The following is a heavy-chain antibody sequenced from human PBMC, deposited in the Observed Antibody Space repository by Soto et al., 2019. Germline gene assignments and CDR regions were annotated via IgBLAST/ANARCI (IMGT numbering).Heavy chain of an antibody. J-gene: IGHJ4*02. CDR1: GFPFSNYA. CDR3: ARAPSEYIWGSYLRYYEY. CDR2: ISGTTGHA. V-gene: IGHV3-23*01. D-gene: IGHD3-16*01. Sequence: EVQILESGGGLVLPGGSLRLSCAASGFPFSNYAMAWVRQAPGKGLEWVSAISGTTGHAFYADSVKDRFTISRDNSKNALYLQMDSLRAEDTAVYHCARAPSEYIWGSYLRYYEYWGQGTLVTVSS.